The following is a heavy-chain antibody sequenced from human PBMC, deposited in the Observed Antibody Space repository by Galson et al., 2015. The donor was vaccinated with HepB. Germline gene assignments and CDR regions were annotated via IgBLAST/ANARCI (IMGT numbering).Heavy chain of an antibody. D-gene: IGHD1-26*01. V-gene: IGHV4-39*01. CDR3: ARRYSGSFLNGATFDL. J-gene: IGHJ2*01. Sequence: SETLSLTCNVSGDSISSNIYYWGWIRQPPGRGLEWIATIHYDGGTYHNPSLKSRVTISVDTSKNQFSLKLTSVTATDTALYYCARRYSGSFLNGATFDLWGRGTLVTVSS. CDR2: IHYDGGT. CDR1: GDSISSNIYY.